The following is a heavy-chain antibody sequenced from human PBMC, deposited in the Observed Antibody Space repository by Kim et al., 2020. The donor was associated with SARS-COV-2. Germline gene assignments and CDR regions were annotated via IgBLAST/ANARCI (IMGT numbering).Heavy chain of an antibody. J-gene: IGHJ4*02. Sequence: GGSLRLSCAASGFTFSSYEMNWVRQAPGKGLEWVSYISSSGSTIYYADSVKGRFTISRDNAKNSLYLQMNSLRAEDTAVYYCARDPGYGDYAFDYWGQGTLVTVSS. D-gene: IGHD4-17*01. CDR1: GFTFSSYE. CDR2: ISSSGSTI. V-gene: IGHV3-48*03. CDR3: ARDPGYGDYAFDY.